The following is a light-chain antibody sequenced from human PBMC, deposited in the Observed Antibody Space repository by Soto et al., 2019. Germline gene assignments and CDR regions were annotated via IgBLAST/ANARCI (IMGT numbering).Light chain of an antibody. Sequence: DIQMTQSPSSLSASVGDRVTITCRASQTITNYLNWYQQQSGKAPKLLIYATDTLQSGVPSRFSGSGSGTDYTLTISSLQPEDFATYYCQQSYNTSQTFGQGTKVDLK. CDR2: ATD. V-gene: IGKV1-39*01. J-gene: IGKJ1*01. CDR1: QTITNY. CDR3: QQSYNTSQT.